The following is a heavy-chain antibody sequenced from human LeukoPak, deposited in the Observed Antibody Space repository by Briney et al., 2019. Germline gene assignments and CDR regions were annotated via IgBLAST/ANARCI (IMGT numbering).Heavy chain of an antibody. Sequence: PSETLSLTCTVSGGSISSYYWSWIRQPPGKGLGWIGYIYYSGSTNYNPSLKSRVTISVDTSKNQFSLKLSSVTAADTAVYYCARARGRQWLVLGNWGQGTLVTVSS. CDR3: ARARGRQWLVLGN. J-gene: IGHJ4*02. D-gene: IGHD6-19*01. CDR1: GGSISSYY. CDR2: IYYSGST. V-gene: IGHV4-59*01.